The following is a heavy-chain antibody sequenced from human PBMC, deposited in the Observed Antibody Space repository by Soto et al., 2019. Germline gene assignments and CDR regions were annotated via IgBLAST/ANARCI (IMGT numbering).Heavy chain of an antibody. CDR3: ARVFTMIVVAHLGMDV. D-gene: IGHD3-22*01. CDR2: INHRGST. J-gene: IGHJ6*02. V-gene: IGHV4-34*01. CDR1: GWSFSGYS. Sequence: SETLCLSCSVYGWSFSGYSWSWIRHPPGKGPEWIGEINHRGSTNYNSSLKSRITKSVDTSKNQCSLKLSTVTAADTAVYYCARVFTMIVVAHLGMDVWGQGPTFTV.